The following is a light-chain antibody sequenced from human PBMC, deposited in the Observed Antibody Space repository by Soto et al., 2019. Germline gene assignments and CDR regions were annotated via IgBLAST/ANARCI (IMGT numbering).Light chain of an antibody. Sequence: QSALTQPPSVSGAPGQRVTISCTGSSSNIGAGYDLHWYRRLPGTAPKLLIYDDNNRPSGAPDRFSGSKSGTSASLAISGLQAEDEADYYCQSYDSSLSGYVFGTGTKVTVL. CDR3: QSYDSSLSGYV. V-gene: IGLV1-40*01. CDR2: DDN. J-gene: IGLJ1*01. CDR1: SSNIGAGYD.